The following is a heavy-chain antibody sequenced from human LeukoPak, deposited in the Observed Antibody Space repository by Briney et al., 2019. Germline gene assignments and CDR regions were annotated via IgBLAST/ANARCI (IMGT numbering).Heavy chain of an antibody. CDR1: GFTFSSSV. J-gene: IGHJ4*02. D-gene: IGHD1-7*01. Sequence: GGSLRLSCAASGFTFSSSVMHWVRQAPGKGLEWVAAISYDGRDKYFADSVKGRFTISRDNSKNTVDLQVNGLRAEDTAVYYRARETGNYYFDFWGQGTLVTVSS. V-gene: IGHV3-30*03. CDR3: ARETGNYYFDF. CDR2: ISYDGRDK.